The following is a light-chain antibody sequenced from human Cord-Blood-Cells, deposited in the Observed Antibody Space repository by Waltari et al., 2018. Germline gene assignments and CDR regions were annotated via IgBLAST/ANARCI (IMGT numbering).Light chain of an antibody. CDR3: QQYNSYSYT. CDR1: QSISSR. V-gene: IGKV1-5*03. CDR2: KAS. Sequence: DIQMTQSPSTLSASVGDRISITFRASQSISSRLDWYQLNTGKAPNLLIYKASSLVRGVPSRFSGSGSGTEFTLTISSLQPDDFATYYCQQYNSYSYTFGQGTKLEIK. J-gene: IGKJ2*01.